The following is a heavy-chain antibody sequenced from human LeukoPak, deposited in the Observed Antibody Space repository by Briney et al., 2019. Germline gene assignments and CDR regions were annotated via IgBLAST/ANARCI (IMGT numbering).Heavy chain of an antibody. CDR1: GGSISSGDYY. CDR3: AREGGFYRPLDY. D-gene: IGHD3-3*01. Sequence: SETLSLTCSVSGGSISSGDYYWSWVRQPPGKGLEWIGEVHLDGRTNYNPSLKSRLIMSVDLPENHISLKLTSVTAADTAVYYCAREGGFYRPLDYSGQGTLVTVSS. CDR2: VHLDGRT. J-gene: IGHJ4*02. V-gene: IGHV4-39*07.